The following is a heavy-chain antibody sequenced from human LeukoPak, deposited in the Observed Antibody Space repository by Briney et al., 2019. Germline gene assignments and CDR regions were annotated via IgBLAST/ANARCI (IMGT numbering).Heavy chain of an antibody. J-gene: IGHJ4*02. CDR1: GFTFSSYA. CDR3: AKDQLAAAGTPPDY. CDR2: IRYDGSNK. V-gene: IGHV3-30*02. D-gene: IGHD6-13*01. Sequence: GGSLRLSCAASGFTFSSYAMSWVRQAPGKGLEWVAFIRYDGSNKYYADSVKGRFTISRDNSKNTLYLQMNSLRAEDTAVYYCAKDQLAAAGTPPDYWGQGTLVTVSS.